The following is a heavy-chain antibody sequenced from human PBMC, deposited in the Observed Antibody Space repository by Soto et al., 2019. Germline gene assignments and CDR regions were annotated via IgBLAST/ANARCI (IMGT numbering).Heavy chain of an antibody. CDR3: ARLHSHGTYGMDV. Sequence: QMHLVQSGPEVMKPGSSVKVSCKASGGSFTYTLSWVRQAPGQGLEWMGGIIPIFGTTNYAEMFQGRVTITADESTKTAFMELSTLRSEDTAVYYCARLHSHGTYGMDVWGQGTVVIVSS. V-gene: IGHV1-69*01. CDR2: IIPIFGTT. J-gene: IGHJ6*02. CDR1: GGSFTYT. D-gene: IGHD4-4*01.